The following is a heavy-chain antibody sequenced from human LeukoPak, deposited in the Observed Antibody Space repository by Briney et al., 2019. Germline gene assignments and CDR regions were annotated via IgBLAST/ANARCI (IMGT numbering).Heavy chain of an antibody. CDR2: IRWNSGSI. CDR1: GFTFDDYA. D-gene: IGHD6-13*01. V-gene: IGHV3-9*01. J-gene: IGHJ3*02. Sequence: GRSLRLSCAASGFTFDDYAMHWVRQAPGKGLEWVSGIRWNSGSIGYADSVKGRFTISRDNAKNSLYLQMNSLSAEDTALYYCAKGIGSWLWDDAFGIWGQGTMVTVSS. CDR3: AKGIGSWLWDDAFGI.